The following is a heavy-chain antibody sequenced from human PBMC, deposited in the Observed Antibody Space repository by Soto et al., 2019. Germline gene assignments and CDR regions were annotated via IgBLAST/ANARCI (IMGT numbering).Heavy chain of an antibody. CDR2: IWYDGSNK. V-gene: IGHV3-33*01. Sequence: GGSLRLSCAASGFTFSSYGMHWVRQAPGKGLEWVAVIWYDGSNKYYADSVKGRFTISRDNSKSTLYLQMNSLRAEDTAVYYCARDINYYDSSGYYYGIPGGTNWLDPWGQGTLVTVSS. J-gene: IGHJ5*02. CDR1: GFTFSSYG. CDR3: ARDINYYDSSGYYYGIPGGTNWLDP. D-gene: IGHD3-22*01.